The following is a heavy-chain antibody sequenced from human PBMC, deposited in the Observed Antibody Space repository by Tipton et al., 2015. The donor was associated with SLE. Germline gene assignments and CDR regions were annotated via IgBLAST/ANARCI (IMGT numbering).Heavy chain of an antibody. CDR3: ARHGTIDY. J-gene: IGHJ4*02. Sequence: QLVQSGAEVKKPGESLRISCKGSGYSFTSYWISWVRQKPGKGLEWMGRIDPSDSDTKYSPSFQGHVTMSTDTSITTAYLQWSSLKASDTAMYYCARHGTIDYWGQGTLVTVPS. V-gene: IGHV5-10-1*01. D-gene: IGHD5-24*01. CDR1: GYSFTSYW. CDR2: IDPSDSDT.